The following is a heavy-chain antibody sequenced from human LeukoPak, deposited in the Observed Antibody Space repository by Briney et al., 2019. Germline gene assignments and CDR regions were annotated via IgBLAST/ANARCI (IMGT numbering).Heavy chain of an antibody. V-gene: IGHV4-59*01. CDR3: ARAAEVLPDY. J-gene: IGHJ4*02. CDR1: GGSISSYY. D-gene: IGHD3-10*01. CDR2: IYYRGST. Sequence: SETLSLTCTVSGGSISSYYWSWIRQPPGKGLEWIGYIYYRGSTNYNPSLKSRVTISVDTSKNQFSLKLSSVTAADTAVYYCARAAEVLPDYWGQGTLVTVSS.